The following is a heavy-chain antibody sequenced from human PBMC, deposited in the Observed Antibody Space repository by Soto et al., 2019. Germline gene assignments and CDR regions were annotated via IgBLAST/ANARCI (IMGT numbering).Heavy chain of an antibody. D-gene: IGHD1-7*01. Sequence: QVQLVQSGAEVKKSGASVKVSCKASGYTFTGHYIHWVRQAPGQGPEWMGEIGPKNGDTKYAQKFQGRVTMTRDTSITTVCMELSNLSPDDTAVYYCGRGRSGELVVFYWGQGTLVTVYS. CDR3: GRGRSGELVVFY. J-gene: IGHJ4*02. V-gene: IGHV1-2*02. CDR1: GYTFTGHY. CDR2: IGPKNGDT.